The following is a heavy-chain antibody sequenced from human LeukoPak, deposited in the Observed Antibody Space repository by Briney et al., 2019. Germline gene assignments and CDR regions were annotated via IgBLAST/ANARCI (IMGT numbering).Heavy chain of an antibody. CDR2: IYTSGST. Sequence: TSETLSLTCTVSGGSISSGSYYWSWIRQPAGKGLEWIGRIYTSGSTNYNPSLKSRVTISVDTSKNQFSLKLSSVTAADTAVYYCARAGDYYDSSGYYGYYYYYMDVWGKGTTVTTSS. J-gene: IGHJ6*03. D-gene: IGHD3-22*01. CDR1: GGSISSGSYY. V-gene: IGHV4-61*02. CDR3: ARAGDYYDSSGYYGYYYYYMDV.